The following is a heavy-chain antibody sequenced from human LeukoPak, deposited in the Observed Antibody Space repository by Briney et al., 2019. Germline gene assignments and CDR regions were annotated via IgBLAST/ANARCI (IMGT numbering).Heavy chain of an antibody. J-gene: IGHJ4*02. V-gene: IGHV1-18*01. CDR3: ARDLLTKEYYFDSSGNPY. CDR2: ISAYNGNT. D-gene: IGHD3-22*01. Sequence: ASVKVSCKASGYTFTSYGISWVRQAPGQGLEWMGWISAYNGNTNYAQKLQGRVTMTTDTSTSTDYMDLRSLRSDDTAVYYCARDLLTKEYYFDSSGNPYWGQGTLVTVSS. CDR1: GYTFTSYG.